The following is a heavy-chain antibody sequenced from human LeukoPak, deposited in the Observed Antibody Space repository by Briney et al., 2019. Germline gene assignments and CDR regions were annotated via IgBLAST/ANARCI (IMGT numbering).Heavy chain of an antibody. CDR3: AREHAGIAMVLDY. J-gene: IGHJ4*02. V-gene: IGHV1-46*01. CDR1: GYTFTSYY. CDR2: INPSGDST. D-gene: IGHD5-18*01. Sequence: ASVKVSCKASGYTFTSYYVHWVRQAPGQGLEWMGIINPSGDSTSYAQKFQGRVTMTRDTSTSTVYMELSSLRSEDTAVYYCAREHAGIAMVLDYWGQGTLVTVSS.